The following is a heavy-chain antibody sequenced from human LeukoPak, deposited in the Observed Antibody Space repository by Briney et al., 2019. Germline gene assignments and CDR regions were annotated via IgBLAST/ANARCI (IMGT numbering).Heavy chain of an antibody. J-gene: IGHJ2*01. CDR3: AKNLLGSEAFSWYFDL. CDR2: ISASGGGT. D-gene: IGHD1-26*01. V-gene: IGHV3-23*01. CDR1: GFTFSSDG. Sequence: RESLRLSCAASGFTFSSDGMSWVRQAPGKGLEWVSSISASGGGTVYADSVKGRVTISRDNSKNTLYLQMHSLRAEDTAVYSCAKNLLGSEAFSWYFDLWGRGTLVTVST.